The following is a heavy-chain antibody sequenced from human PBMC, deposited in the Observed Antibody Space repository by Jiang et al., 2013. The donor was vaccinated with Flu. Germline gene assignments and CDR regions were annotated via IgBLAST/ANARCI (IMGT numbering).Heavy chain of an antibody. Sequence: GPGLVKPSETLSLICSVSGDSISTYSWTWIRQPPGKRLEWIGYVSYNGSTNYNPSLKSRVTMSIESSKNQFSLRLISVTAADTALYYCARVGYYDVLTGDPYYFDFWAREPWSPSPQ. CDR1: GDSISTYS. J-gene: IGHJ4*02. CDR3: ARVGYYDVLTGDPYYFDF. CDR2: VSYNGST. D-gene: IGHD3-9*01. V-gene: IGHV4-59*13.